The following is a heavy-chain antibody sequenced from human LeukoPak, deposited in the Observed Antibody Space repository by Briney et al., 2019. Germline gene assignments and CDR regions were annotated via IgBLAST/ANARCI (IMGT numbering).Heavy chain of an antibody. CDR2: INHSGST. Sequence: PSETLSLTCAVYGGSYSGYYWSWIRQPPGKGLEWIGEINHSGSTNYNPSLKSRVTISVDTSKNEFSLKLRSVTAADRAVYYCARGTHFWSGYHQKSAGYMDVWGKGTTVTVSS. CDR1: GGSYSGYY. CDR3: ARGTHFWSGYHQKSAGYMDV. V-gene: IGHV4-34*01. D-gene: IGHD3-3*02. J-gene: IGHJ6*03.